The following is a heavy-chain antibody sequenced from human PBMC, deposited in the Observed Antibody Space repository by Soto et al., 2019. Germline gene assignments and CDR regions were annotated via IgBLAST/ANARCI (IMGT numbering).Heavy chain of an antibody. CDR2: IKEDGSEK. CDR3: ARPERNSKYHQPLS. D-gene: IGHD1-1*01. CDR1: GFSFGNDW. Sequence: GGSLRLSCIASGFSFGNDWMGWVRQAPGKGLEWVANIKEDGSEKFSVDSVRGRFTISRDNAKNSLYLQMNSLRADDTAVYYCARPERNSKYHQPLSRGQGPLVSVSA. V-gene: IGHV3-7*01. J-gene: IGHJ4*02.